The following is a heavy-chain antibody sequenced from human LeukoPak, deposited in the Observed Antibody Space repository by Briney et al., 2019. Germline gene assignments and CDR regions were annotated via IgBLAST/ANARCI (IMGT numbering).Heavy chain of an antibody. CDR3: ARDRSYGSYSDY. CDR1: EFTFSTYS. J-gene: IGHJ4*02. V-gene: IGHV3-48*04. Sequence: GGSLRLSCAASEFTFSTYSMSWGRQAPGKGLEWVSYISSSGSTIYYADSVKGRFTISRDNAKNSVYLQMNSLRAEDTAVYYCARDRSYGSYSDYWGQGTLVTVSS. D-gene: IGHD3-16*01. CDR2: ISSSGSTI.